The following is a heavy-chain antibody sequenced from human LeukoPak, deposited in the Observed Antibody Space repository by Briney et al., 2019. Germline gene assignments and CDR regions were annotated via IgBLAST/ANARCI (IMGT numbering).Heavy chain of an antibody. J-gene: IGHJ5*02. CDR1: GYTLTGYY. Sequence: ASVKVSCKASGYTLTGYYMHWVRQAPGQGLEWMGRINPNSGGTNYAQKFQGRVTMTRDTSISTAYMELSRLRSDDTAVYYCARDLYDILTGQNWFDPWGQGTLVTVSS. CDR3: ARDLYDILTGQNWFDP. CDR2: INPNSGGT. V-gene: IGHV1-2*06. D-gene: IGHD3-9*01.